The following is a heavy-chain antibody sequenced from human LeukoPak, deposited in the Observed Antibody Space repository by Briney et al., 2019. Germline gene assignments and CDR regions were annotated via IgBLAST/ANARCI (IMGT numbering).Heavy chain of an antibody. CDR1: GFTFSSYA. Sequence: GGSLRLSCAASGFTFSSYAMSWVRQALGKGLEWVSAISGSGGSTYYADSVKGRFTISRDNSKNTLYLQMNSLRAEDTAVYYCATMVRGAARNFDYWGQGTLVTVSS. V-gene: IGHV3-23*01. CDR3: ATMVRGAARNFDY. CDR2: ISGSGGST. J-gene: IGHJ4*02. D-gene: IGHD2-21*01.